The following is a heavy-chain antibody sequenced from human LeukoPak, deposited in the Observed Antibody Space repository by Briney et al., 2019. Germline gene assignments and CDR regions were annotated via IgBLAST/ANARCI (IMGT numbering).Heavy chain of an antibody. V-gene: IGHV1-46*01. CDR1: GYTFTSYY. D-gene: IGHD3-10*01. CDR2: INPSGGST. Sequence: GASVKVSCKASGYTFTSYYMHWVRQAPGQGLEWMGIINPSGGSTSYAQKFQGRVTMTRDTSTSTVYMELSSLRSEDTAVYYCARGGTLVVRGVIMLPSVYWGQGTLVTVSS. CDR3: ARGGTLVVRGVIMLPSVY. J-gene: IGHJ4*02.